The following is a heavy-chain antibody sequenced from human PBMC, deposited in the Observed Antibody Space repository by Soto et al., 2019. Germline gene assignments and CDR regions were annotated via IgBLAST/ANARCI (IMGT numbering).Heavy chain of an antibody. V-gene: IGHV1-46*01. CDR2: VNPSGGHT. CDR1: GDTFTDYY. D-gene: IGHD2-21*02. Sequence: QVQLMQSGAEVKKPGASVKFSCKASGDTFTDYYIHWVRQAPGQGLEWMGTVNPSGGHTTYAQHFLGRVTMTRDXXXXXXXXXXXXXXXDDXXXXYCARGGHVVVVTAALDYWGQGTLVTVSS. J-gene: IGHJ4*02. CDR3: ARGGHVVVVTAALDY.